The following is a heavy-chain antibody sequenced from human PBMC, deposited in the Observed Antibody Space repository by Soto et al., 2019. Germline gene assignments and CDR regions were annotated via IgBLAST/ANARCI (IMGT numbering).Heavy chain of an antibody. Sequence: SETLCLRWGGYGGSLSGYYRRLIRQPPGKGLEWIGEINHSGSTNYNPSLKSRVTISVDTSKNQFSLKLSSVTAAFTAVYYCARVPGVPAAYDYWGQGTLVTVSS. CDR2: INHSGST. CDR1: GGSLSGYY. CDR3: ARVPGVPAAYDY. V-gene: IGHV4-34*01. D-gene: IGHD2-2*01. J-gene: IGHJ4*02.